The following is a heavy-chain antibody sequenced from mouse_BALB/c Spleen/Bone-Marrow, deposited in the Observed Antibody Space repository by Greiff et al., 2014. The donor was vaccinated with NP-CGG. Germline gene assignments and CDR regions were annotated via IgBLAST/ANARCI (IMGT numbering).Heavy chain of an antibody. CDR2: INPYNGGT. V-gene: IGHV1-26*01. D-gene: IGHD2-14*01. J-gene: IGHJ4*01. Sequence: VQLKHSGPELVKPGASMKISCKASGYSFTGYTMNWVKQSHGKNLEWIGLINPYNGGTSYNQKFKGKATLTVDKSSSTAYMELLSLTSEDSAVYYCARKGPYYRYDPYAMDYWGQGTSVTVSS. CDR3: ARKGPYYRYDPYAMDY. CDR1: GYSFTGYT.